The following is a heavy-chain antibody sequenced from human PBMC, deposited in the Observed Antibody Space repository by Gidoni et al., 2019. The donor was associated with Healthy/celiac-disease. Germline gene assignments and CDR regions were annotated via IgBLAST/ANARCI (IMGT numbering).Heavy chain of an antibody. CDR1: GFTFSSYG. V-gene: IGHV3-30*18. J-gene: IGHJ6*02. D-gene: IGHD3-10*01. CDR2: ISYDGSNK. Sequence: QVQLVESGGGVVQPGRSLRLSCAASGFTFSSYGMHWVRQAPGKGLEWVAVISYDGSNKYYADSVKGRFTISRDNSKNTLYLQMNSLRAEDTAVYYCAKDLNTMVRGVIMYYYGMDVWGQGTTVTVSS. CDR3: AKDLNTMVRGVIMYYYGMDV.